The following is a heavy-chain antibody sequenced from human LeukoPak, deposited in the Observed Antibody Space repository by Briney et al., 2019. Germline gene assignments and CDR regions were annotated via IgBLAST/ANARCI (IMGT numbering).Heavy chain of an antibody. CDR1: GFTFSSYA. CDR2: ISGSGGST. CDR3: AKSDDSSGYYYGYSDY. J-gene: IGHJ4*02. D-gene: IGHD3-22*01. Sequence: GGSLRLSCAASGFTFSSYAMSWVRQAPGKGLEWVSAISGSGGSTYYADSVKGRFTISRDNSKNTLYLQMNSLRAEDTAVYYCAKSDDSSGYYYGYSDYWGQGTLVTVSS. V-gene: IGHV3-23*01.